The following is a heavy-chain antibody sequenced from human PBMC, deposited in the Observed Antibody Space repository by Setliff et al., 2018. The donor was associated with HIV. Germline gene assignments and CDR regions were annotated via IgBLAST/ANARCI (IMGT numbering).Heavy chain of an antibody. CDR3: AREERYYDGKGALDY. D-gene: IGHD3-22*01. J-gene: IGHJ4*02. CDR1: GYTFTGYH. V-gene: IGHV1-69*13. Sequence: SVKVSCKASGYTFTGYHLYWVRQAPGQGLEWMGGIIPIFGTANYAQKFQGRVTITADESTNTAYMELSSLRSEDTAVYYCAREERYYDGKGALDYWGQGTLVTVSS. CDR2: IIPIFGTA.